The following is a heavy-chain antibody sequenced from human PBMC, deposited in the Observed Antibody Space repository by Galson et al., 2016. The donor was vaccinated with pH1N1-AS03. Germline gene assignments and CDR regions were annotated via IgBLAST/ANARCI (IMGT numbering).Heavy chain of an antibody. J-gene: IGHJ3*01. CDR3: AKKFYYDSSGHHLDVADV. Sequence: SLRLSCAASGFTFSSYGMHWVRRAPGKGLEWVSSISGSGGSTNSADSVRDRFSISRDNSKNTLFLQMNRLRADDTAVYYCAKKFYYDSSGHHLDVADVWGQGTAVTVSS. D-gene: IGHD3-22*01. V-gene: IGHV3-23*01. CDR1: GFTFSSYG. CDR2: ISGSGGST.